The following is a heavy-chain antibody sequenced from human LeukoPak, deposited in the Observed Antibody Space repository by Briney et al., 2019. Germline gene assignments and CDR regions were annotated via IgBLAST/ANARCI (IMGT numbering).Heavy chain of an antibody. CDR2: ISYDGSNK. D-gene: IGHD3-3*01. CDR1: GFTFSSYA. V-gene: IGHV3-30-3*01. CDR3: ATWRSGMLDY. Sequence: GRSLRLSCAASGFTFSSYAVHWVRQAPGKGLEWVAVISYDGSNKYYADSVKGRFTISRDNSKNTLYLQMNSLRAEDTAVYYCATWRSGMLDYWGQGTLVTVSS. J-gene: IGHJ4*02.